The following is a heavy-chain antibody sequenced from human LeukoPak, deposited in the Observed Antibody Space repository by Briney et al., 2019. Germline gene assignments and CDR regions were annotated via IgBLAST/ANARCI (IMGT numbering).Heavy chain of an antibody. Sequence: GASVKVSCTASGGTFISYAISWVRQAPGQRLEWMGWINAGNGNTKYSQKFQGRVTITRDTSASTAYMELSSLRSEDTAVYYCARGIPANILDYWGQGTLVTVSS. D-gene: IGHD2-21*01. J-gene: IGHJ4*02. V-gene: IGHV1-3*01. CDR2: INAGNGNT. CDR1: GGTFISYA. CDR3: ARGIPANILDY.